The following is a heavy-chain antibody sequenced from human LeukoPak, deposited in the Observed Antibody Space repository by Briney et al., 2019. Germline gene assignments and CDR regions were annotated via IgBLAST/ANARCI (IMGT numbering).Heavy chain of an antibody. D-gene: IGHD3-3*02. CDR1: GFTFGSYA. V-gene: IGHV3-23*01. J-gene: IGHJ4*02. CDR3: AKGTYIILRGASFDY. Sequence: GGSLRLSYAASGFTFGSYAMIWVRQAPGKGLEWVSGISGTGGSTDCADSVKGRFTISRDTSKNTLYLQMNSLRAEDAAVYYCAKGTYIILRGASFDYWGQGTLVTVSS. CDR2: ISGTGGST.